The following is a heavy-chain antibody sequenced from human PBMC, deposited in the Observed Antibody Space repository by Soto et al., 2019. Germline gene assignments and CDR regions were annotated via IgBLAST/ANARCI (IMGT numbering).Heavy chain of an antibody. Sequence: ASVKVSCKASGYSFSSYGITWVRQAPGQGLEWMGWISPSTHAANYAQKFQGRVTVTADESTSTAYMELSSLRSEDTAVYYCARAYCGGDCYSDYYYGMDVWGQGTTVTVSS. J-gene: IGHJ6*02. CDR2: ISPSTHAA. CDR1: GYSFSSYG. V-gene: IGHV1-18*01. D-gene: IGHD2-21*02. CDR3: ARAYCGGDCYSDYYYGMDV.